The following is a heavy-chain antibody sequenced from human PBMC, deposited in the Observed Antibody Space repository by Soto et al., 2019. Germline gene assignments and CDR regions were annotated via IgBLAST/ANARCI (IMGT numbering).Heavy chain of an antibody. Sequence: TGGSLRLSCAVSGFTVSNNYMSWIRQAPGKGLEWVSYISSSTGYTNYADSVKGRFTISRDNAKNSLYLQMNSLRAEDTAVYYCARDTYYYDSSGYPHWGQGTLVTVSS. V-gene: IGHV3-11*06. CDR3: ARDTYYYDSSGYPH. D-gene: IGHD3-22*01. CDR2: ISSSTGYT. CDR1: GFTVSNNY. J-gene: IGHJ4*02.